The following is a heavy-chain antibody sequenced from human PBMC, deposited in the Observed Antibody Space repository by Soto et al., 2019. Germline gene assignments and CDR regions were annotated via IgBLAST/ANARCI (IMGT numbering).Heavy chain of an antibody. J-gene: IGHJ5*02. CDR3: ARSAPPFYYYGSGRPYNWFDP. V-gene: IGHV3-11*01. CDR1: GFPLRDYY. CDR2: ISSSGSTI. D-gene: IGHD3-10*01. Sequence: GGALRLSCAASGFPLRDYYMSWVRPAPGEGVEGGSYISSSGSTIYYADSVKGRFTISRDNAKNSLYLQMNSLRAEDTAVYYCARSAPPFYYYGSGRPYNWFDPWGQGTLVTVSS.